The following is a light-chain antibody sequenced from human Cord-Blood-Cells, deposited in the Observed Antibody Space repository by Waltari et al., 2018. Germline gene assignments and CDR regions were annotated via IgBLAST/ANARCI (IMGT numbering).Light chain of an antibody. Sequence: QSALTQPASVSGSPGQSITISCTGTSSDVGSDNLVSWYQQHPGKAPKLMIYEVSKRPSGVSNRFSGSKSGNTASLTISGLQAEDEADYYCCSYAGSSTPYVFGTGTKVTVL. CDR1: SSDVGSDNL. CDR3: CSYAGSSTPYV. J-gene: IGLJ1*01. CDR2: EVS. V-gene: IGLV2-23*02.